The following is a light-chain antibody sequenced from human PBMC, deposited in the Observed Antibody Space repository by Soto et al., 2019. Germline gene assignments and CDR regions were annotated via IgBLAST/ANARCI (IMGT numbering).Light chain of an antibody. CDR1: QRISNG. J-gene: IGKJ1*01. Sequence: DIQMTESPSTLSASVGDRVITTCRASQRISNGLAWYQQKPGKAPNLLIYKASSLKSGVPSRFSGSGSGTEFTLTISSLQPDDFATYYCQQYDTYWTFGQGTKVDIK. CDR2: KAS. V-gene: IGKV1-5*03. CDR3: QQYDTYWT.